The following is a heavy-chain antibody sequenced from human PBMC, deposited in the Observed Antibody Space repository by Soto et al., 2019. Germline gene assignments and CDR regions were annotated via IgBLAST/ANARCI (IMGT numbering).Heavy chain of an antibody. Sequence: SETLSLTCAVYGGSFSGYFWNWIRQTPGKRLEWIGKVNHNGRNNYNPSLKSRVTISLDMSKNQISLKLTSVTAADTAVYYCARGGSSDWQVAFDFWGQGTMVTVSS. J-gene: IGHJ3*01. D-gene: IGHD6-19*01. CDR3: ARGGSSDWQVAFDF. V-gene: IGHV4-34*01. CDR1: GGSFSGYF. CDR2: VNHNGRN.